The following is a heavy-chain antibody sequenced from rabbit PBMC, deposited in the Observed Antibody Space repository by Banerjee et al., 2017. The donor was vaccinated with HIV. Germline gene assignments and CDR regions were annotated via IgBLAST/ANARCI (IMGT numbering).Heavy chain of an antibody. CDR3: ARDGAGGSYFAL. Sequence: QEQLEESGGGLVKPGGTLTLTCTVSGFSFSSNWICWVRQAPGKGLEWIACIDTNDGDTDYANWPKGRFTISKTASTTVTLQMTSLTAADTATYFCARDGAGGSYFALWGQGTLVTVS. D-gene: IGHD8-1*01. V-gene: IGHV1S45*01. J-gene: IGHJ3*01. CDR2: IDTNDGDT. CDR1: GFSFSSNW.